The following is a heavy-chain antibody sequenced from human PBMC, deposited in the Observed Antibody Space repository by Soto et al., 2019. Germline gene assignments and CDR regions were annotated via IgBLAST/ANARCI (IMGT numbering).Heavy chain of an antibody. J-gene: IGHJ5*02. CDR1: GYTLTGCY. CDR3: ARDAALHTYDFWSGYLRGWFDP. CDR2: INPNSGGT. D-gene: IGHD3-3*01. Sequence: ASVKVTCKASGYTLTGCYMHWVRQAPGQGLEWMGWINPNSGGTNYAQKFQGWVTMTRDTSISTAYMELSRLRSDDTAVYYCARDAALHTYDFWSGYLRGWFDPWGQGTLVTLSS. V-gene: IGHV1-2*04.